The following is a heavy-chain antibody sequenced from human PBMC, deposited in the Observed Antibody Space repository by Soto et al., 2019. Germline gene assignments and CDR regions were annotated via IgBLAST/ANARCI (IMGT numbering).Heavy chain of an antibody. J-gene: IGHJ4*02. Sequence: SETLSLTCTVSGGSISSGGYYWSWIRQHPGKGLEWIGYIYYSGSTYYNPSLKSRVAISVDTSKNQFSLKLSSVTAADTAVYYCARAGRLKKPLDYWGQGTLVTVSS. V-gene: IGHV4-31*03. CDR2: IYYSGST. CDR1: GGSISSGGYY. CDR3: ARAGRLKKPLDY.